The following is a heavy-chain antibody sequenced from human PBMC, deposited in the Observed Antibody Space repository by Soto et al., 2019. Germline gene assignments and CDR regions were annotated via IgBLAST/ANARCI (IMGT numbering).Heavy chain of an antibody. CDR3: AKMTSGSYGRNYGMDV. CDR1: GFTFSSHA. J-gene: IGHJ6*02. V-gene: IGHV3-23*01. Sequence: EVQLLESGGALVQPGGSLRLSCAASGFTFSSHAMTWVRQAPGKGLEWVPTISGTGGTAYYADSVKGRFTISRDNSKNSLYLQMNSLRAEDTAVYYCAKMTSGSYGRNYGMDVWGQGTTVTVSS. D-gene: IGHD5-18*01. CDR2: ISGTGGTA.